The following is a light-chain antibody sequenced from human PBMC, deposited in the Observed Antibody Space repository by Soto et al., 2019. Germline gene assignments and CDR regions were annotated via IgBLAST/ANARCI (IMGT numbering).Light chain of an antibody. CDR3: SSYTSGSTLYV. J-gene: IGLJ1*01. V-gene: IGLV2-14*02. CDR2: ASS. CDR1: SSDVGSYNL. Sequence: SALTQPASVSGSPGQSITISCTGTSSDVGSYNLVSWYQQHPGKAPKLMIYASSNRPSGVSHRFSGSRSGNTASLTISGLQAEDEADYYCSSYTSGSTLYVFGTGTKVTVL.